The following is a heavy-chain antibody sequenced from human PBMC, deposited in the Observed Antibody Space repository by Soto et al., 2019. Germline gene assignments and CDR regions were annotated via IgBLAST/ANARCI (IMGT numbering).Heavy chain of an antibody. V-gene: IGHV4-61*01. CDR1: GVSVSSGSYY. J-gene: IGHJ4*02. CDR3: QGKNKWNGSIY. D-gene: IGHD1-20*01. Sequence: ETLSLTGPVSGVSVSSGSYYWSWIRQPPGKGLEWIGYIYYSGITNYNPSLKSRVTISVDTSKNQFSLKLSSVTAADTAVYYCQGKNKWNGSIYWGQGTPVTVYS. CDR2: IYYSGIT.